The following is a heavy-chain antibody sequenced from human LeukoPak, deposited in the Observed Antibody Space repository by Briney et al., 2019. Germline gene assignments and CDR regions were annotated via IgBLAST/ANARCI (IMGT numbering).Heavy chain of an antibody. CDR2: ISAYNGNT. V-gene: IGHV1-18*04. CDR1: GYTFTGYY. Sequence: ASVKVSCKASGYTFTGYYMHWVRQAPGQGLEWMGWISAYNGNTNYAQKLQGRVTMTTDTSTSTAYMELRSLRSDDTAVYYCAIAPYYDILTGYYDYWGQGTLVTVSS. D-gene: IGHD3-9*01. CDR3: AIAPYYDILTGYYDY. J-gene: IGHJ4*02.